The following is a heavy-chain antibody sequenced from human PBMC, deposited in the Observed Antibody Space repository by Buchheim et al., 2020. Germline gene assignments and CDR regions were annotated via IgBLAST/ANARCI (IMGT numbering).Heavy chain of an antibody. CDR1: GGSVSSGSYY. V-gene: IGHV4-61*01. D-gene: IGHD3-3*02. CDR3: ARDVTAFLTFSYYGMDV. J-gene: IGHJ6*02. Sequence: QVQLQESGPGLVKPSETLSLTCTVSGGSVSSGSYYWSWIRQPPGKGLEWIGYIYYSGSTNYNPSLKSRVTISVDTSKNQFSLKLSSVTAADTAVYYCARDVTAFLTFSYYGMDVWGQGT. CDR2: IYYSGST.